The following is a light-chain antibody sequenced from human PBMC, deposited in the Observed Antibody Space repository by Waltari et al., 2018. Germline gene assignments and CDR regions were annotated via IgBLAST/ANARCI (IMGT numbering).Light chain of an antibody. CDR2: AAS. J-gene: IGKJ4*01. V-gene: IGKV1-9*01. CDR3: QQVNGYPLT. CDR1: QGITTY. Sequence: DIQLTQSPSFLSASVGDRVTITCRASQGITTYLVWYQQKPGKAPKVLIYAASTLQSGVPSRFSGSGSGTEVTLTITSLQPDDFATYYCQQVNGYPLTFGGGTKVEIK.